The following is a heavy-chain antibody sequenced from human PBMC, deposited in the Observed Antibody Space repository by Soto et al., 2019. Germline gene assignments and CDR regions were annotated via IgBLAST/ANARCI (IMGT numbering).Heavy chain of an antibody. J-gene: IGHJ4*02. V-gene: IGHV1-18*04. Sequence: ASVKVSCKASGYTFTSYGISWVRQAPGQGLEWMGWISAYNGNTNYAQKLQGRVTMTTDTSTSTAYMELRSLRSDDAAVYYCARGTMNYATVPVDYWGQGTLVTVSS. CDR2: ISAYNGNT. CDR3: ARGTMNYATVPVDY. CDR1: GYTFTSYG. D-gene: IGHD1-7*01.